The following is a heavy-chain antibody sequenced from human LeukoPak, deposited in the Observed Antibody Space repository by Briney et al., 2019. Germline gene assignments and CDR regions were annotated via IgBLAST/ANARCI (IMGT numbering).Heavy chain of an antibody. CDR2: IGTAGDT. CDR3: ARGISSGWHKSWFDP. V-gene: IGHV3-13*01. D-gene: IGHD6-19*01. CDR1: GFTFSSYD. Sequence: GGSLRLSCAASGFTFSSYDMHWVRQATGKGLEWVSAIGTAGDTYYPGSVKGRFTISRENTKNSLYLQMNSLRAGDTAVYYCARGISSGWHKSWFDPWGQGTLVTVSS. J-gene: IGHJ5*02.